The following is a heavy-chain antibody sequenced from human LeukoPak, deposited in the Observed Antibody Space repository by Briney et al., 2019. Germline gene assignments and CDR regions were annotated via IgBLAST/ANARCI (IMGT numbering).Heavy chain of an antibody. CDR3: ARDRSGRWVELLWFGESDDAFDI. Sequence: GASVKVSCKASGYTFTSYAMHWVRQAPGQRLEWMGWINACNGNTKYSQKFQGRVTITRDTSASTAYMELSSLRSEDTAVYYCARDRSGRWVELLWFGESDDAFDIWGQGTMVTVSS. D-gene: IGHD3-10*01. J-gene: IGHJ3*02. CDR2: INACNGNT. CDR1: GYTFTSYA. V-gene: IGHV1-3*01.